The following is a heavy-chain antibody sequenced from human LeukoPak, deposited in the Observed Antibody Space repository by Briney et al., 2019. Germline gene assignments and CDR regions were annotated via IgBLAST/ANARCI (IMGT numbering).Heavy chain of an antibody. Sequence: SETLSLTCTVSGGSISSYYWSWIRQPPGKGLEWIGYIYYSGSTNYNPSLKSRVTISVDTSKNQFSLKLSSVTAADTAVYYCAHHYGGNFDYWGQGTLVTVSS. CDR3: AHHYGGNFDY. D-gene: IGHD4-23*01. V-gene: IGHV4-59*01. CDR1: GGSISSYY. J-gene: IGHJ4*02. CDR2: IYYSGST.